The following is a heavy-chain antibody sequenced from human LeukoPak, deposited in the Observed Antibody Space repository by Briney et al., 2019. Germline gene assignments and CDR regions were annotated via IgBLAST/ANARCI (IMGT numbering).Heavy chain of an antibody. CDR1: GASFSGYY. CDR2: INHSGST. CDR3: ARGDFPDYSYYYMDV. V-gene: IGHV4-34*01. D-gene: IGHD3-3*01. J-gene: IGHJ6*03. Sequence: SETLSLTCAVYGASFSGYYWTWIRQPPGKELEWIGEINHSGSTNYNPSLKSRVTISEDTSKNQFSLKLTSVTAADTAIYYCARGDFPDYSYYYMDVWGKGTTVTVAS.